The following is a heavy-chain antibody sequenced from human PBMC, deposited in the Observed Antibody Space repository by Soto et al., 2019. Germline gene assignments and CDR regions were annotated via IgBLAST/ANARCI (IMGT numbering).Heavy chain of an antibody. CDR2: IYYSGST. CDR1: GGSISSGGYY. Sequence: QVQLQESGPGLVKPSQTLSLTCTVSGGSISSGGYYWSWIRQHPGKGLEWIGYIYYSGSTYYNPSLKSRVNISEDTSKSQFSLRLSSVTPAYTAVYYCARGGGYCSSTSCYYGWFDPWGQGTLVTVSS. V-gene: IGHV4-31*03. D-gene: IGHD2-2*01. J-gene: IGHJ5*02. CDR3: ARGGGYCSSTSCYYGWFDP.